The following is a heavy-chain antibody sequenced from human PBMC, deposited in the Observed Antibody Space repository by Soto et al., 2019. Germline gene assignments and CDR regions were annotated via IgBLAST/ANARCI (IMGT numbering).Heavy chain of an antibody. Sequence: KSSETLSLTCTVSGGSISSSSYYWGWIRQPPGKGLEWIGSIYYSGSTYYNPSLKSRVTISVDTSKNQFSLKLSSVTAADTAVYYCARGTGDPGGYGMDVWGQGTTVTVSS. CDR3: ARGTGDPGGYGMDV. V-gene: IGHV4-39*01. CDR2: IYYSGST. CDR1: GGSISSSSYY. D-gene: IGHD7-27*01. J-gene: IGHJ6*02.